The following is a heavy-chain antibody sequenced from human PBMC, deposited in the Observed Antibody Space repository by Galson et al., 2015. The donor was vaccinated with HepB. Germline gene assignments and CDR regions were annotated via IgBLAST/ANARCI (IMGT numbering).Heavy chain of an antibody. V-gene: IGHV3-11*01. CDR2: ISSSGSTI. Sequence: SLRLSCAASGFTVSSNYMSWVRQAPGKGLEWVSYISSSGSTIYYADSVKGRFTISRDNAKNSLYLQMNSLRAEDTAVYYCARGEIVATTAFDYWGQGTLVTVSS. CDR1: GFTVSSNY. D-gene: IGHD5-12*01. J-gene: IGHJ4*02. CDR3: ARGEIVATTAFDY.